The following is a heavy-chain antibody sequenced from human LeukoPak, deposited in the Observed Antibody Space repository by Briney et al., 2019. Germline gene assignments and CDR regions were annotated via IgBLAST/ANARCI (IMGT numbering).Heavy chain of an antibody. CDR1: GFTFSSYA. Sequence: PGGSLRLSCAASGFTFSSYAMSWVRQAPGKGLEWVSIISGSGGSTYYADSVKGRFTISRDNSKNTLYLQMNSLRAEDTAVYYCAKGQYSSSWYGYCYMDVWGKGTTVTVSS. J-gene: IGHJ6*03. CDR2: ISGSGGST. CDR3: AKGQYSSSWYGYCYMDV. D-gene: IGHD6-13*01. V-gene: IGHV3-23*01.